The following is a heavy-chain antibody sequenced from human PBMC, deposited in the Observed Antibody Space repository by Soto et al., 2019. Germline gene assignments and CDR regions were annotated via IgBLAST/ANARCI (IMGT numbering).Heavy chain of an antibody. J-gene: IGHJ4*02. V-gene: IGHV3-30-3*01. CDR1: GFTFSNYA. CDR2: ISYDGSNK. D-gene: IGHD2-15*01. Sequence: QVQLVESGGGVVQPGRSLRLSCAASGFTFSNYAMHWVRQAPGKGLEWVAVISYDGSNKYYADSVQGRFTISRDNSKNTLYLQMNSLRAEDTAVYYCARDRGTYCSGGSCYRRYYFDYWGQGTLVTVSS. CDR3: ARDRGTYCSGGSCYRRYYFDY.